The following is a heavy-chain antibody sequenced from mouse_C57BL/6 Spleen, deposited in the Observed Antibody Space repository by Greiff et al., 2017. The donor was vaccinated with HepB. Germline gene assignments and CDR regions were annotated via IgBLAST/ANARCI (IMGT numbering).Heavy chain of an antibody. CDR3: ASAIDGYLPYYYAMDY. J-gene: IGHJ4*01. Sequence: QVQLKQPGAELVKPGASVKLSCKASGYTFTSYWMHWVKQRPGRGLEWIGRIDPNSGGTKYNEKFKSKATLTVDKPSSTAYMQLSSLTSEDSAVYYCASAIDGYLPYYYAMDYWGQGTSVTVSS. CDR1: GYTFTSYW. V-gene: IGHV1-72*01. D-gene: IGHD2-3*01. CDR2: IDPNSGGT.